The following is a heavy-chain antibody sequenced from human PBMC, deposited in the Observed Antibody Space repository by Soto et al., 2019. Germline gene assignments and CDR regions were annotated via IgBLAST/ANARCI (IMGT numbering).Heavy chain of an antibody. V-gene: IGHV3-64D*06. CDR1: GFIFSEST. D-gene: IGHD2-15*01. CDR2: VSTSRRST. CDR3: VKQAHGLDGVAFDY. J-gene: IGHJ4*02. Sequence: LRLSCSASGFIFSESTIYWVRQVPGKGLEAISAVSTSRRSTYYADSVKDRFTISRDNSKNTLFLQMGSLRPEDTAIYYCVKQAHGLDGVAFDYWGQGTQVTVSS.